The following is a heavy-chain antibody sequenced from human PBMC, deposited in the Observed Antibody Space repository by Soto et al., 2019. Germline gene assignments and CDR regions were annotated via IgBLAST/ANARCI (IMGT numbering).Heavy chain of an antibody. CDR3: AREVTYGDYWKYYFDY. D-gene: IGHD4-17*01. CDR2: IIPIFGTA. Sequence: ASVKVSCKASGGTFSSYAISWVRQAPGQGLEWMGGIIPIFGTANYAQKFQGRVTITADESTSTAYMELSSLRSEDTAVYYCAREVTYGDYWKYYFDYWGQGTLVTVSS. CDR1: GGTFSSYA. J-gene: IGHJ4*02. V-gene: IGHV1-69*13.